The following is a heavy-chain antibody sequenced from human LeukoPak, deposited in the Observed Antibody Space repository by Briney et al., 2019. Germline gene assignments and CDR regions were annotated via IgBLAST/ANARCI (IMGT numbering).Heavy chain of an antibody. CDR2: ISYDGSNI. Sequence: GGSLRLSCAAFGFTFNSYAMLWVRQAPGKGLDWVAVISYDGSNIYYADSVRGRFTISRDNSKNTLYLQMNSLRAEDTAVYYCARDSYPSYDSYFDYWGQGTLVTVSS. CDR1: GFTFNSYA. CDR3: ARDSYPSYDSYFDY. D-gene: IGHD3-3*01. V-gene: IGHV3-30*04. J-gene: IGHJ4*02.